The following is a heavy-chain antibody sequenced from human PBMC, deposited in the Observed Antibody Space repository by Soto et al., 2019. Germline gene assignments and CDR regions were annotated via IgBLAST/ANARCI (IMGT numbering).Heavy chain of an antibody. D-gene: IGHD2-15*01. CDR3: ARGFSGGGGDWLDP. Sequence: QVQLVQSGAEVKKPGASVKVSCKASGYTFTSYAMHWVRQAPGQRLEWMGWINAGNGNTKYSQKFQGRVTITRDTSASTAYTELSSLRSEETAVYYCARGFSGGGGDWLDPWGQGSVVTVSP. CDR1: GYTFTSYA. J-gene: IGHJ5*02. CDR2: INAGNGNT. V-gene: IGHV1-3*01.